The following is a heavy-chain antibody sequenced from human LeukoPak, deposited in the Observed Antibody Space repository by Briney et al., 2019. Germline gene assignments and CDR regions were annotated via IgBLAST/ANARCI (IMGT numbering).Heavy chain of an antibody. D-gene: IGHD3-22*01. V-gene: IGHV1-69*13. Sequence: ASVKVSCKASGGTFSSYAISWVRQAPGQGLEWMGGIIPIFGTANYAQKFQGRATITADESTSTAYMELSSLRSEDTAVYYCATSSSITMIVGLGWFDPWGQGTLVTVS. CDR3: ATSSSITMIVGLGWFDP. CDR1: GGTFSSYA. CDR2: IIPIFGTA. J-gene: IGHJ5*02.